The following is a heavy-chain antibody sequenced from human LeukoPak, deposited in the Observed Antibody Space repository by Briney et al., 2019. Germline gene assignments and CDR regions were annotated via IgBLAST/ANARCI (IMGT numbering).Heavy chain of an antibody. V-gene: IGHV3-9*03. CDR2: ISWNSGSI. CDR3: AKGEVGATPGAFDY. D-gene: IGHD1-26*01. CDR1: GFTFDDYA. J-gene: IGHJ4*02. Sequence: GGSLRLSCAASGFTFDDYAMHWVRQAPGKGLEWVSGISWNSGSIGYADSVKGRFTISRDNAKNSLYLQMNSLRAEDMALYYCAKGEVGATPGAFDYWGQGTLVTVSS.